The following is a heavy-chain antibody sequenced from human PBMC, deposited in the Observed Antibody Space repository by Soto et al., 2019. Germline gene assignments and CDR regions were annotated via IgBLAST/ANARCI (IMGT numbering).Heavy chain of an antibody. CDR3: ARGGGFCGGDCYKGGIDY. CDR1: GFTFSPYT. V-gene: IGHV3-30-3*01. CDR2: ISYDGSTE. D-gene: IGHD2-21*02. J-gene: IGHJ4*02. Sequence: QVQLVESGGGVVQPGRSLRLSCAASGFTFSPYTMHWVRQTPGKGREWVAVISYDGSTEYNPDSVKGRFTISRDNPKNTVYLQMNSLRPEDTAIYYCARGGGFCGGDCYKGGIDYWGQGTLVTVAS.